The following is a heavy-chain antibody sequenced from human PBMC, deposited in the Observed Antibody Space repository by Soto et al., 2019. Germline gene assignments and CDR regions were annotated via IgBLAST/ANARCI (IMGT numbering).Heavy chain of an antibody. D-gene: IGHD2-15*01. Sequence: ASVKVSCRAAGSSFTGYYMHWLRKAPGQGLEWMGWINPNSGGTNYAQKFQGRVTMTRDTSISTAYRELSRLRSDNTAVYYCAREVDSKGYCSGGSCHSAYNWFDPWGPRTLVTVAS. CDR3: AREVDSKGYCSGGSCHSAYNWFDP. CDR2: INPNSGGT. J-gene: IGHJ5*02. CDR1: GSSFTGYY. V-gene: IGHV1-2*02.